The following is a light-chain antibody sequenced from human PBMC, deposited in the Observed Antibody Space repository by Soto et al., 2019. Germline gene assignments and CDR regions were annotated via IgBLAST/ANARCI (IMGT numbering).Light chain of an antibody. V-gene: IGKV1-27*01. CDR2: AAS. Sequence: DMQMTQSPSSLPAFVGDRVTITCRASQGISNYLAWYQQKPGKVHKLLSYAASTLQSGVPSRFSGIGYGTDCSLTISSLQPENVAIYYCQTYNSGPITFGQGTRLEIK. CDR1: QGISNY. J-gene: IGKJ5*01. CDR3: QTYNSGPIT.